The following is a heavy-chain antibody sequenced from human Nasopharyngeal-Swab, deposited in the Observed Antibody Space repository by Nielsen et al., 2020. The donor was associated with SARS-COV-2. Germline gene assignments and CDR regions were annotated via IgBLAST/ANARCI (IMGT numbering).Heavy chain of an antibody. D-gene: IGHD3-16*01. CDR2: MNPNSGNT. CDR3: ARKGASDY. J-gene: IGHJ4*02. Sequence: VRQAPGQGLEWMGWMNPNSGNTGYAQKFQGRVTMTRNTSISTAYMELNSLTSEDTAVYYCARKGASDYWGQGTLVTVSS. V-gene: IGHV1-8*01.